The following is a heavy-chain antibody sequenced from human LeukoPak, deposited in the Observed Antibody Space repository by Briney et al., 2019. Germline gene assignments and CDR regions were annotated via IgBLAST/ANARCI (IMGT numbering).Heavy chain of an antibody. D-gene: IGHD6-19*01. CDR1: GFTFSSYA. V-gene: IGHV3-23*01. CDR3: AKDFNAGIAVAGAYFDY. J-gene: IGHJ4*02. Sequence: PGGSLRLSCAASGFTFSSYAMSWVLQAPGKGLEWVSAISGSGGSTYYADSVKGRFTISRDNSKNTLYLQMNSLRAEDTAVYYCAKDFNAGIAVAGAYFDYWGQGTLVTVSS. CDR2: ISGSGGST.